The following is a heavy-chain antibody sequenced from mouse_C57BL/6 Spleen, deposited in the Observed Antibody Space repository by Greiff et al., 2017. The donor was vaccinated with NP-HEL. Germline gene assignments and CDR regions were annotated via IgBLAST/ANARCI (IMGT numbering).Heavy chain of an antibody. V-gene: IGHV1-82*01. CDR2: IYPGDGDT. D-gene: IGHD1-1*01. J-gene: IGHJ4*01. CDR3: ARGRNTAVVGAMDY. CDR1: GYAFSSSW. Sequence: QVQLQQSGPELVKPGTSVKISCKASGYAFSSSWMNWVKQRPGKGLEWIGRIYPGDGDTNYNGKFKGKATLTADKSSSTAYMQLSRLTSEDSAVYCGARGRNTAVVGAMDYWGQGTSVTVSS.